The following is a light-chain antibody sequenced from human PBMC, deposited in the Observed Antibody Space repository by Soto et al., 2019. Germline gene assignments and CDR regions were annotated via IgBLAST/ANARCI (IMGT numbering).Light chain of an antibody. CDR1: SSNIGAGYD. V-gene: IGLV1-40*01. Sequence: QSVLTQPPSVSGAPGQRVTISCTGSSSNIGAGYDVHWYQQLPGTAPKLLIYGNSNRPSGVPDRFSGSKSGTSASLAITWLQAEDEAEYYCQSYDSSLSGVVCGGGTKLTV. J-gene: IGLJ2*01. CDR2: GNS. CDR3: QSYDSSLSGVV.